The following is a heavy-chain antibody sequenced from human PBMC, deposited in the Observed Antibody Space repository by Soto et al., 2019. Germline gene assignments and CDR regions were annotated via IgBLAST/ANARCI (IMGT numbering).Heavy chain of an antibody. CDR1: GYTFTGDY. V-gene: IGHV1-46*01. Sequence: ASVKVSCKASGYTFTGDYMDWVRQAPGQGLEWMGIINPSGGSTSYAQKFQGRVTMTRDTSTSTVYMELSSLRSEDTAVYYCARRTEQLELDYWGQGTLVTVSS. J-gene: IGHJ4*02. D-gene: IGHD6-6*01. CDR3: ARRTEQLELDY. CDR2: INPSGGST.